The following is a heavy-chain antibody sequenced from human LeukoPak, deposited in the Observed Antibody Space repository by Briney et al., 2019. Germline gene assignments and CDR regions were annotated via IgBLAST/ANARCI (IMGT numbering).Heavy chain of an antibody. J-gene: IGHJ6*02. CDR2: INSDGSST. Sequence: GGSLRLSCAASGFTFSSAWMHWVRQTPGKELVWVSRINSDGSSTNYADSVKGRCTISRDNAKNMVNLQMNSLRADDAAIYYCTRDYSYAMAVWGQGTTVTVSS. CDR1: GFTFSSAW. D-gene: IGHD2-21*01. CDR3: TRDYSYAMAV. V-gene: IGHV3-74*01.